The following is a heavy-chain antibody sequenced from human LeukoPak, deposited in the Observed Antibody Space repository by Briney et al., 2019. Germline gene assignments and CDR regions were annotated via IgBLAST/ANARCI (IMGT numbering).Heavy chain of an antibody. V-gene: IGHV3-23*01. D-gene: IGHD3-9*01. Sequence: GGSLRLSCAASGFTFSSYAMSWVRQAPGKGLQWVSALSGSGLSTYYADSVKGRFTISRDYSKKTLYLQMNSLRAEDTAVYYCARDLENGYYDILTGYYSSAMDVWGQGTTVTVSS. J-gene: IGHJ6*02. CDR1: GFTFSSYA. CDR2: LSGSGLST. CDR3: ARDLENGYYDILTGYYSSAMDV.